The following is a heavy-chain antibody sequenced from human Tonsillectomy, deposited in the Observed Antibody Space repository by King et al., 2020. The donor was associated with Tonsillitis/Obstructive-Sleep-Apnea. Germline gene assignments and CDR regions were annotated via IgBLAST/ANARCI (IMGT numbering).Heavy chain of an antibody. Sequence: VPLQESGPGLVKPSETLSVTCSVSGGSISTYYWNWIRQPPGKRLEWIGYVFHSGTTKYNPSLQSRVSISVDTSRNQVSLTLNSVTAADTAVYFCAKSLYADNTFDHWGLGTLVSVSS. J-gene: IGHJ4*02. V-gene: IGHV4-59*12. CDR3: AKSLYADNTFDH. CDR1: GGSISTYY. D-gene: IGHD4/OR15-4a*01. CDR2: VFHSGTT.